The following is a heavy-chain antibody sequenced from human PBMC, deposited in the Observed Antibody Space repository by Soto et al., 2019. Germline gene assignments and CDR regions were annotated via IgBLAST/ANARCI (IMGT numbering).Heavy chain of an antibody. J-gene: IGHJ5*02. CDR2: INYSGTT. CDR3: ASPSTREMGWFDT. Sequence: PSETLSLTCTVSGGSISSEFYYWAWIRQPPGKGLEWIGNINYSGTTYYNPSLKSRVTISVDASKNQFSLKLTSVTAGDTAVYYCASPSTREMGWFDTWGQGTLVTVSS. V-gene: IGHV4-39*01. CDR1: GGSISSEFYY. D-gene: IGHD2-8*01.